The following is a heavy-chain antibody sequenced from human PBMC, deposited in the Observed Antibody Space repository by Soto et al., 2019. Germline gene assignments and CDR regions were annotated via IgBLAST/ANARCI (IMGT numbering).Heavy chain of an antibody. Sequence: SXKASFKTSGSTXPGYYLNLVRRAPGQGLEWVGCIDPNSGATKIAQRFQGRVTLTRDASLSTTYSDLNILTADDPAVYYCATPEYTRAWTPFDYWGQGTLGTVSA. J-gene: IGHJ4*02. V-gene: IGHV1-2*02. D-gene: IGHD2-2*02. CDR3: ATPEYTRAWTPFDY. CDR2: IDPNSGAT. CDR1: GSTXPGYY.